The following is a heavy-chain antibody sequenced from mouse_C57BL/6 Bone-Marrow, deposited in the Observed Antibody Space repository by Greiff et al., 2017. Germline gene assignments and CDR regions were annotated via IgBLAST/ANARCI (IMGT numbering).Heavy chain of an antibody. CDR2: INPYNGGT. CDR3: ATITTVIAPYFDV. V-gene: IGHV1-19*01. J-gene: IGHJ1*03. Sequence: EVQLQQSGPVLVKPGASVKMSCKASGYTFTDYYMNWVKQSHGKSLEWIGVINPYNGGTSYNQKFKGKDTLTVDKSSITSYMELNSLTSEDSAVYDCATITTVIAPYFDVWGTGTTVTVSS. D-gene: IGHD1-1*01. CDR1: GYTFTDYY.